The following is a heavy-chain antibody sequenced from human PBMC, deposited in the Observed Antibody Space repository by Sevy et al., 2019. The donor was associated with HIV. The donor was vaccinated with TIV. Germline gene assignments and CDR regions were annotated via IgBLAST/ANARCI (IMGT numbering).Heavy chain of an antibody. CDR3: ARVTFLYYIDY. Sequence: ASVKVSCKTSGYPFTNYGVTWVRQAPGQGLEWMGWMSTYNGNTNYAQKYQGRVTMTTDTSTNTVYMELRSLRSDDTAIYYRARVTFLYYIDYWGQGTLVTVSS. D-gene: IGHD3-22*01. CDR2: MSTYNGNT. J-gene: IGHJ4*02. V-gene: IGHV1-18*01. CDR1: GYPFTNYG.